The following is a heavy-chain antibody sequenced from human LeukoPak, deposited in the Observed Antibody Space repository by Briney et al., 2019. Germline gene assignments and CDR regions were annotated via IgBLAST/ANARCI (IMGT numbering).Heavy chain of an antibody. J-gene: IGHJ4*02. CDR2: ISSGRCST. Sequence: GGSLTLSCAVSGFTFSVCYMRWIRHAPERGLEWVSYISSGRCSTIYTDSVKGLFSISRDNAKNSLYPQMNRLRAEDTAVYYCARESRATGYNLFDDWGQGTLVTVS. CDR3: ARESRATGYNLFDD. CDR1: GFTFSVCY. V-gene: IGHV3-11*06. D-gene: IGHD1-26*01.